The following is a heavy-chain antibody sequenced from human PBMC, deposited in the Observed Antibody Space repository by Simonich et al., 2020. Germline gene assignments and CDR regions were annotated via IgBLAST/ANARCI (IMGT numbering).Heavy chain of an antibody. CDR3: ATYYFDY. V-gene: IGHV3-23*01. J-gene: IGHJ4*02. Sequence: EVQLLESGGGLVQPGGSLRLSCAASGFTFSSYALSLVRQAPGKGLVWVSAIRGSGGSTYYADSVKGRFTISRDNSKNTLYLQMNSLRAEDTAVYYCATYYFDYWGQGTLVTVSS. CDR1: GFTFSSYA. CDR2: IRGSGGST.